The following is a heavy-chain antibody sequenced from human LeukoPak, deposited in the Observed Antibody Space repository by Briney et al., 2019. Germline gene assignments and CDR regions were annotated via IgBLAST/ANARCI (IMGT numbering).Heavy chain of an antibody. CDR2: ISDSGGST. V-gene: IGHV3-23*01. CDR3: AKSRAGGMRLRFLSGPFDY. CDR1: EFTFSSYS. J-gene: IGHJ4*02. Sequence: GGSLRLSCVASEFTFSSYSMIWIRQAPGKGLEWVSAISDSGGSTYYADSVKGRFTISRDNSKNTLYLQMNSLRAEDTAVYYCAKSRAGGMRLRFLSGPFDYWGQGTLVTVSS. D-gene: IGHD3-3*01.